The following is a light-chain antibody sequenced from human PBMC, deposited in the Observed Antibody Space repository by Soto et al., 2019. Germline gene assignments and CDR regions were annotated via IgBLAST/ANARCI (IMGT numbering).Light chain of an antibody. CDR2: GAS. CDR3: QQRSNWYRIT. J-gene: IGKJ5*01. CDR1: QSVSSSY. Sequence: EIVLTQSPGTLSLSPGERATLSCRASQSVSSSYLSWYQQKPGQAARLLMFGASSRATGSPARFSGSGSGTDFSLTISRLEPEDFAVYYCQQRSNWYRITFGQGTRLEIK. V-gene: IGKV3D-20*02.